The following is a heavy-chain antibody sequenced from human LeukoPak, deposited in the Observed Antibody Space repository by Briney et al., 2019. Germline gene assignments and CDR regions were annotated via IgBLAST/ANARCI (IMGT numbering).Heavy chain of an antibody. CDR2: IIESGEST. CDR3: AKGLAQYYFDS. V-gene: IGHV3-23*01. J-gene: IGHJ4*02. D-gene: IGHD3-16*01. CDR1: GFTFKNYA. Sequence: GGSLRLSCAASGFTFKNYAMYWVRQAPGKGLEWVSAIIESGESTYYTDSVKGRFTISRDNSKNTLYLQMNSLRAEDTAFYYCAKGLAQYYFDSWGQGTLVTVSS.